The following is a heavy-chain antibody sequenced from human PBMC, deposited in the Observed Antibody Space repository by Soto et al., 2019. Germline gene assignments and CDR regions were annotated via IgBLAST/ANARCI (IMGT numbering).Heavy chain of an antibody. CDR1: GFTVRSNY. Sequence: PGWSLGLSFAASGFTVRSNYMTWVRRAPGKGLEWVSVIYRAGKIYYADSVKGRFTTPSDNSQNTWFLQMNSLRAEDTAVYYCARDSGLIWGNYGMDVWGQGTTVTVPS. CDR3: ARDSGLIWGNYGMDV. J-gene: IGHJ6*02. CDR2: IYRAGKI. D-gene: IGHD2-15*01. V-gene: IGHV3-53*01.